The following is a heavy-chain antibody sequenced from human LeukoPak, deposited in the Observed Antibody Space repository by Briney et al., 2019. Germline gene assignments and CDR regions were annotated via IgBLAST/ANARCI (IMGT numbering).Heavy chain of an antibody. CDR2: IYYSGST. D-gene: IGHD5-12*01. CDR1: CGYISSYY. CDR3: ARASYSGSDY. V-gene: IGHV4-59*01. J-gene: IGHJ4*02. Sequence: SETLSLTCTVSCGYISSYYWRWLRQPPGKGLEWIGYIYYSGSTNYNPSLKSRVTISVDTSKNQSSLKLSSVTAADTAVYYCARASYSGSDYWGQGTLVTVSS.